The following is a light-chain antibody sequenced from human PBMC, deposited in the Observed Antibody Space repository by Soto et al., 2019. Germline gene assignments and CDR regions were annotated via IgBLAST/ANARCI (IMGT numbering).Light chain of an antibody. CDR2: AAS. CDR1: QGIGVY. Sequence: DIQMTQSPSSLFASLGDRVTITCRASQGIGVYLAWFQQKPGNVPKLLIYAASTLRSGVPSRFSGSGSGTDFTLTISSLQPEDVATYYCQKYNSAPLTFGGGTKVEIK. CDR3: QKYNSAPLT. J-gene: IGKJ4*01. V-gene: IGKV1-27*01.